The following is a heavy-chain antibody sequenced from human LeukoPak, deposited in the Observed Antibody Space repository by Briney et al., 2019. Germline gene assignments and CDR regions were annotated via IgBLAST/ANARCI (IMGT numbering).Heavy chain of an antibody. CDR3: VRPELPGWSVLFDF. V-gene: IGHV3-9*01. CDR2: INRNSDNI. Sequence: GRSLRLSCAASGFTFDDYAMHWVRQAPGKGLEWVSGINRNSDNIGYADSVKGRFTISRDNAKNSLYLQMNSLRAEDTAVYFCVRPELPGWSVLFDFWGQGTLVTVSS. J-gene: IGHJ4*02. CDR1: GFTFDDYA. D-gene: IGHD2-15*01.